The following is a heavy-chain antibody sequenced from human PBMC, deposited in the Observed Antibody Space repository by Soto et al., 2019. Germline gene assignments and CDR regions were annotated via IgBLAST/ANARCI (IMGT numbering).Heavy chain of an antibody. V-gene: IGHV3-30*18. Sequence: QVQLVESGVGVVQPGTSLRLSCAASGFTFKTHAMHWVRQAPGKGLEWMAVIAYDGNEKFYADSVKGRFTISRDKSKNALYLQINTLRKEDTAVYYCGKDVGDYVPYYYGVDVWGQGTTVTVSS. CDR2: IAYDGNEK. J-gene: IGHJ6*02. D-gene: IGHD1-26*01. CDR3: GKDVGDYVPYYYGVDV. CDR1: GFTFKTHA.